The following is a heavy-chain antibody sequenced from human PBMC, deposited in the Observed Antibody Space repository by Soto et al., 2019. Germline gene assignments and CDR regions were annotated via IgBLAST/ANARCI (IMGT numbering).Heavy chain of an antibody. CDR2: IYYSGST. CDR3: ARLFLGGYTFDY. CDR1: GGSISSSSYY. V-gene: IGHV4-39*01. J-gene: IGHJ4*02. Sequence: QLQLQESGPGLVKPSETLSLTCTVSGGSISSSSYYWGWIRQPPGKGLEWIGSIYYSGSTCYNPSLKSRVTISVDTSKNQFSLKLSSVTAADTAVYYCARLFLGGYTFDYWGQGTLVTVSS. D-gene: IGHD3-16*01.